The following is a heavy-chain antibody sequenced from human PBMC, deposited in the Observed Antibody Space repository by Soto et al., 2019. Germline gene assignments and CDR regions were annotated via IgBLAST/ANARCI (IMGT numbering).Heavy chain of an antibody. CDR2: IYYSGST. J-gene: IGHJ5*02. V-gene: IGHV4-30-4*01. Sequence: PSETLSLTCTVSGGSISSGDYYWSWIRQPPGKSLEWIGYIYYSGSTYYNPSLKSRVSISIDTSKNQFSLKLSSVTAADTAVYYCARARTYLLETSCFDPWGQRTLVTVSS. D-gene: IGHD2-21*01. CDR1: GGSISSGDYY. CDR3: ARARTYLLETSCFDP.